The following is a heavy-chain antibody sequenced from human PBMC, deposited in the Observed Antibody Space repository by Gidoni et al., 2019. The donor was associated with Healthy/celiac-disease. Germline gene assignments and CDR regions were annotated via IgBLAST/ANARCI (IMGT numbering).Heavy chain of an antibody. CDR2: ISYDGSNK. Sequence: QVQLVESGGGVVQPGRSLRLSCAASGFTFGSYAMNWVRQAPGKGLEWLAVISYDGSNKYYADSVKGRFTISRDNSKNTLYLQMNSLRAEDTAVYYCAREGYDFWSGYYYGGHSNWFDPWGQGTLVTVSS. V-gene: IGHV3-30*01. CDR3: AREGYDFWSGYYYGGHSNWFDP. CDR1: GFTFGSYA. J-gene: IGHJ5*02. D-gene: IGHD3-3*01.